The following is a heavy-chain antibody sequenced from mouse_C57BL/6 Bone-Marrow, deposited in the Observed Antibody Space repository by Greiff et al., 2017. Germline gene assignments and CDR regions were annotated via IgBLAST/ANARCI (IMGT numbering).Heavy chain of an antibody. CDR2: ITPNYGTT. Sequence: VQLQQSGPELVKPGASVKISCKASGYSFTDYNMNWVKQSNGKSLEWIGVITPNYGTTIYNQQFKGKATLTVDTASSTAYMQLNSLTSEDSAVYYCARSEDPWYFDVWGTGTTVTVSS. CDR3: ARSEDPWYFDV. V-gene: IGHV1-39*01. CDR1: GYSFTDYN. J-gene: IGHJ1*03.